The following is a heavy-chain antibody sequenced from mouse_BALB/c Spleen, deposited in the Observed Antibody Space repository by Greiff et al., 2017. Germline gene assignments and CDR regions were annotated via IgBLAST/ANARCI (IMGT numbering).Heavy chain of an antibody. Sequence: VKLQESGAELVRPGVSVKISCKGSGYTFTDYAMHWVKQSHAKSLEWIGVISTYYGDASYNQKFKGKATMTVDKSSSTAYMELARLTSEDSAIYYCAREVRRAMDYWGQGTSFTVSS. D-gene: IGHD2-14*01. CDR3: AREVRRAMDY. CDR2: ISTYYGDA. J-gene: IGHJ4*01. CDR1: GYTFTDYA. V-gene: IGHV1S137*01.